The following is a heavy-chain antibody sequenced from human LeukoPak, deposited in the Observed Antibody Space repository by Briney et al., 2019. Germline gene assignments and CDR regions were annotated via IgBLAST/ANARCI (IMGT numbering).Heavy chain of an antibody. J-gene: IGHJ4*02. CDR2: ISSDGNNI. CDR1: GFTFSSYW. V-gene: IGHV3-74*01. CDR3: GRVIRGAHGFDN. D-gene: IGHD2-8*01. Sequence: GGSLRLSCAASGFTFSSYWMHWVRQVPGKELVWVSRISSDGNNIQYADSVKGRFTISRDNAKNTLYLQMNSLRVEGTAVYYCGRVIRGAHGFDNWGQGTLVTVSS.